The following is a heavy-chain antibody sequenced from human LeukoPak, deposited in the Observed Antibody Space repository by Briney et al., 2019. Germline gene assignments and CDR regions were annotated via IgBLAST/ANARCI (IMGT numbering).Heavy chain of an antibody. D-gene: IGHD3-3*01. V-gene: IGHV3-66*01. CDR3: ARYRDYDGSNYYTMWFDP. Sequence: GALRLSCAASGFTFSSYGMSWVRQAPGKGLEWVSFLYSDGTTSYGDSVKGRFTISRDNTKNTVYLQLNSLRAEDTAVYYCARYRDYDGSNYYTMWFDPWGQGTLVTVSS. CDR1: GFTFSSYG. J-gene: IGHJ5*02. CDR2: LYSDGTT.